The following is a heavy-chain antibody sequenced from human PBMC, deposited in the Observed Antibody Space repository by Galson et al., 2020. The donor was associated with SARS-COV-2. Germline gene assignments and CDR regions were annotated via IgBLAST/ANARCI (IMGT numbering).Heavy chain of an antibody. D-gene: IGHD3-3*01. CDR2: IYYSGST. V-gene: IGHV4-39*01. J-gene: IGHJ4*02. CDR1: GGSIRSSSYY. Sequence: SETLSLTCTVSGGSIRSSSYYWGWIRQPPGKGLEWIGSIYYSGSTYYNPSLKSRVTISVDTSKNQFSLKLSSVTATDTAVYYCARHFAYYDFWSGYYMGNYFDYWGQGTLVTVSS. CDR3: ARHFAYYDFWSGYYMGNYFDY.